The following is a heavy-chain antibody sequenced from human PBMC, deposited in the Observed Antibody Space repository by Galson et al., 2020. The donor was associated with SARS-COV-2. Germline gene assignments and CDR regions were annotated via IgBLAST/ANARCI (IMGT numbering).Heavy chain of an antibody. J-gene: IGHJ3*01. CDR2: INHSGNT. V-gene: IGHV4-34*01. CDR3: ARVRVDTGIPREFDV. D-gene: IGHD5-18*01. Sequence: SETLSLTCAVYGGSFGGDYWTWIRRSPGKGLEWIGEINHSGNTYYNPSLKSRLTISIDTSMKQFSLKLISVTAADTAVYYCARVRVDTGIPREFDVWGQGTMVTVST. CDR1: GGSFGGDY.